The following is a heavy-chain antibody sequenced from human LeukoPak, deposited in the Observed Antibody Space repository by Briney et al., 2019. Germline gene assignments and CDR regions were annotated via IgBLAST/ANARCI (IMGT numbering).Heavy chain of an antibody. V-gene: IGHV4-38-2*02. Sequence: PSETLSLTCSVSGYSISSGYFWAWIRQPPGKGLEWIGSISHSGNTYYTPSLKSRVTISADTSRNQFPLELRSVTAADTALYYCAREDGGTHSSDYWGQGTLVTVSS. D-gene: IGHD4-23*01. J-gene: IGHJ4*02. CDR3: AREDGGTHSSDY. CDR2: ISHSGNT. CDR1: GYSISSGYF.